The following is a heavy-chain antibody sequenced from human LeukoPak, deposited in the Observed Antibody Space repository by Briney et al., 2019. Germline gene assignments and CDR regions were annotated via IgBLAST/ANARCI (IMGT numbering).Heavy chain of an antibody. J-gene: IGHJ6*02. CDR3: TRVAVLRSISDVVDV. CDR2: INPSGGST. D-gene: IGHD2-8*02. V-gene: IGHV1-46*01. Sequence: ASVKVSCKASGYTFTSYYMHWVRQAPGQGLEWMGIINPSGGSTSYPQKFQGRVTMTRDTSTSTVYMELSSLRSEDTAVYYCTRVAVLRSISDVVDVWGQGTTVTVSS. CDR1: GYTFTSYY.